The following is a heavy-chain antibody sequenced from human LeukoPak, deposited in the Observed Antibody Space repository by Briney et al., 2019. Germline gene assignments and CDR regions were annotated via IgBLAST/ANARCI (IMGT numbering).Heavy chain of an antibody. CDR2: INPDSGDS. D-gene: IGHD3-3*01. Sequence: RASVKVSCKASGYTFTGYYIHWVRQAPGQGLEWMAWINPDSGDSYSAPKFQGRVTMTRDTSINTASMEVSWLTSDDTAVYYCATGVATAFTYWGRGTLVTVSS. CDR1: GYTFTGYY. V-gene: IGHV1-2*02. CDR3: ATGVATAFTY. J-gene: IGHJ4*02.